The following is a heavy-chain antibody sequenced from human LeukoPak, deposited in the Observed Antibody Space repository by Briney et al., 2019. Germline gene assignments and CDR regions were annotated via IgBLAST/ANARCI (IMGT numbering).Heavy chain of an antibody. D-gene: IGHD2-15*01. V-gene: IGHV4-39*07. J-gene: IGHJ6*03. CDR2: INHSGST. Sequence: SETLSLTCTVSGGSISSGGYYWSWIRQPPGKGLEWIGEINHSGSTNYNPSLKSRVTISVDTSKNQFSLKLSSVTAADTAVYYCGRRGAAPKARYYYYYMDVWGKGTTVTVSS. CDR3: GRRGAAPKARYYYYYMDV. CDR1: GGSISSGGYY.